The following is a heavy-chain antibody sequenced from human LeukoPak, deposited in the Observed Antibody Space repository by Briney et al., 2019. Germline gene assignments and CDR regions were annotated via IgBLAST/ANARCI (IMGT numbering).Heavy chain of an antibody. V-gene: IGHV3-11*01. CDR3: TRSYSSSWYVSAFDI. CDR1: GFTFSDYY. Sequence: GGSLRLSCAASGFTFSDYYMSWIRQAPGKGLEWVSYISSSGSTIYYADSVKGRFTISRDNAKNSLYLQMNSLRAEDTAVYYCTRSYSSSWYVSAFDIWGQGTMVTVSS. J-gene: IGHJ3*02. CDR2: ISSSGSTI. D-gene: IGHD6-13*01.